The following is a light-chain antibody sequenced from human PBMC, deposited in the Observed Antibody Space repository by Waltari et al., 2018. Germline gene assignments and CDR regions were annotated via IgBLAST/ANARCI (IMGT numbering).Light chain of an antibody. V-gene: IGLV4-69*01. Sequence: QLVLTQSPSASASLLASVKLTCTLVSGPSTYTIAWHHQQPEKGPRYCMRVNSDGTHSKGDGIPDRFSGSTSGGERHLTISSLQSEDEADYYWQTWGTGTVVFGGGTKLTVL. CDR1: SGPSTYT. CDR2: VNSDGTH. CDR3: QTWGTGTVV. J-gene: IGLJ2*01.